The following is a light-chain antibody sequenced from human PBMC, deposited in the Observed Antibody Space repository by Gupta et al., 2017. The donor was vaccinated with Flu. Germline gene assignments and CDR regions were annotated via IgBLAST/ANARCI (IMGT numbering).Light chain of an antibody. CDR3: LIYFGTTWL. Sequence: QTVVTQEPSLTVSPGGTVTLTCAASAGAVTGVFYPNWFQQRRGQAPRPLIYSTNNKHSWTPARFSGSLLGGKALTLSGVQPEDEADYYCLIYFGTTWLFGGGTKLTVL. J-gene: IGLJ3*02. V-gene: IGLV7-43*01. CDR1: AGAVTGVFY. CDR2: STN.